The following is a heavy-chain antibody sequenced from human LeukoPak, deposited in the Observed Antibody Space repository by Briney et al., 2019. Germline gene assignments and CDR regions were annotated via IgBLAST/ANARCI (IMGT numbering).Heavy chain of an antibody. CDR2: IYTSGST. J-gene: IGHJ6*03. V-gene: IGHV4-4*07. D-gene: IGHD6-13*01. CDR1: GGSISSYY. CDR3: ARDYQQQLVRKYYYYYYMDV. Sequence: ASETLSLTCTVSGGSISSYYWSWIRQPAGKGLEWIGRIYTSGSTNYNPSLKSRVTMSVDTSKNQSSLKLSSVTAADTAVYYCARDYQQQLVRKYYYYYYMDVWGKGTTVTVSS.